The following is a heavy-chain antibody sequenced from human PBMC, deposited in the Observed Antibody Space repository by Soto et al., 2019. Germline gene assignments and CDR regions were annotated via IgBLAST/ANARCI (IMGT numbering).Heavy chain of an antibody. CDR2: ISYDGSNK. D-gene: IGHD6-13*01. Sequence: QVQLVESGGGVVQPGKSLRLSCAASGFNFSNYAMHWVRQAPGKGLVWVAIISYDGSNKYYADSVKGRFTISRDNSKNTLYLQMNSLRAEDTAMFYCARDLSTKVAAGMFGRLTGWGQGTLVTVSS. J-gene: IGHJ4*02. CDR1: GFNFSNYA. CDR3: ARDLSTKVAAGMFGRLTG. V-gene: IGHV3-30-3*01.